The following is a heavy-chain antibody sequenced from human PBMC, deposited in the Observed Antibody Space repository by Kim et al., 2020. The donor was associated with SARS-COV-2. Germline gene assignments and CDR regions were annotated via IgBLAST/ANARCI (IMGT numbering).Heavy chain of an antibody. CDR3: ARAAAHCSSTSCYTGLDY. CDR1: GYTFTSYY. J-gene: IGHJ4*02. V-gene: IGHV1-46*01. CDR2: INPSGGST. Sequence: ASVKVSCKASGYTFTSYYMHWVRQAPGQGLEWMGIINPSGGSTSYAQKFQGRVTMTRDTSTSTVYMELSSLRSEDTAVYYCARAAAHCSSTSCYTGLDYWGQGTLVTVSS. D-gene: IGHD2-2*02.